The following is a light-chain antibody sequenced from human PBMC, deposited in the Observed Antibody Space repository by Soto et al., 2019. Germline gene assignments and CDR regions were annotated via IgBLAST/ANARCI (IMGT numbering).Light chain of an antibody. CDR3: QSYDSSLSGYV. V-gene: IGLV1-40*01. Sequence: SVLTQPPSVSGAPGQRVTISCTGSSSNIGAGYDVHWYQQLPGTAPKLLIYDNNNRPSGVPDRFSGSKSGTSASLAITGPQADDEADYFCQSYDSSLSGYVFGTGTKVTVL. CDR1: SSNIGAGYD. J-gene: IGLJ1*01. CDR2: DNN.